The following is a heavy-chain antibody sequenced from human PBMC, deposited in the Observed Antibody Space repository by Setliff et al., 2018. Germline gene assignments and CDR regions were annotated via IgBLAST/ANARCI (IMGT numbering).Heavy chain of an antibody. V-gene: IGHV4-34*01. CDR1: GESFDTYY. Sequence: PSETLSLTCNVFGESFDTYYWSWIRQPPGKGLEWFGEINLSGGGDYNPSFKGRVTISVDTSKKQFSLTLRYVTAADTALYYCRQAVVGRDVFDVWGQGTVVTVSS. D-gene: IGHD1-1*01. J-gene: IGHJ3*01. CDR3: RQAVVGRDVFDV. CDR2: INLSGGG.